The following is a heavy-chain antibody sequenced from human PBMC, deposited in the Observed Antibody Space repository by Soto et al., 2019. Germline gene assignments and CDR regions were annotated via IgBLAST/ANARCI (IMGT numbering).Heavy chain of an antibody. CDR2: ISHDGSNR. CDR1: GFAFTIYA. CDR3: ARSAGVPTPDFDY. V-gene: IGHV3-30-3*01. Sequence: PGESLKISCAASGFAFTIYAIHWVRQAPGKGLEWVAVISHDGSNRYYTDSVRGRFTISRDNSKNTVYLEMDSLRADDTAVYYCARSAGVPTPDFDYWGQGTLVTVSS. D-gene: IGHD3-3*01. J-gene: IGHJ4*02.